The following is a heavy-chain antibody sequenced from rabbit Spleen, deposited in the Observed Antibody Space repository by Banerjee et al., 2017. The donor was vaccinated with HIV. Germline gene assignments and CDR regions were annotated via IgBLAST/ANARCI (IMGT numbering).Heavy chain of an antibody. V-gene: IGHV1S45*01. CDR3: ARDLPYVGSSL. D-gene: IGHD8-1*01. CDR1: GFSFSDRDV. CDR2: IYAGTTGGT. J-gene: IGHJ4*01. Sequence: QEQLVESGGGLVKPEGSLTLSCKASGFSFSDRDVMCWVRQAPGKGLEWIACIYAGTTGGTHYASWAKGRFTISKTSSTTVTLQVTSLTAADTATYFCARDLPYVGSSLWGPGTLVTVS.